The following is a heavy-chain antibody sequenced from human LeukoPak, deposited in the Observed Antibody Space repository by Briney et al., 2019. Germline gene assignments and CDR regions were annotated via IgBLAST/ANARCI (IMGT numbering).Heavy chain of an antibody. V-gene: IGHV4-59*08. CDR2: IYYSGST. J-gene: IGHJ6*02. CDR3: ARHLHSSGWFDYYGMDV. Sequence: SETLSLTCTVSGGSISSYYWSWIRQPPGKGLEWIGYIYYSGSTNYNPSLKSRVTISVDTSKNQFSLKLSSVTAADTAVYYCARHLHSSGWFDYYGMDVWGQGTMVTVSS. CDR1: GGSISSYY. D-gene: IGHD6-19*01.